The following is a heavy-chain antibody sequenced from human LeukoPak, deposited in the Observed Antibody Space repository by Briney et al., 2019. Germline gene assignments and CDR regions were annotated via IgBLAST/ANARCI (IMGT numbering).Heavy chain of an antibody. CDR2: ISAYSGNT. D-gene: IGHD6-13*01. J-gene: IGHJ4*01. CDR3: ARPIAAAGIYYFDY. V-gene: IGHV1-18*01. Sequence: ASVKVSCKASGYTFSSYGISWVRQAPGQGLEWMGWISAYSGNTNYAQKVQGRVTMTTDTPTSTAYMELRSLRSDDTAVYYCARPIAAAGIYYFDYWGQGTLVTVSS. CDR1: GYTFSSYG.